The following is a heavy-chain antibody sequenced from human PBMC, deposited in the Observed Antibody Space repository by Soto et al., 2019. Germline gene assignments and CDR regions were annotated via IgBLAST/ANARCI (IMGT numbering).Heavy chain of an antibody. CDR2: IGTLSDT. D-gene: IGHD3-10*01. J-gene: IGHJ5*02. CDR3: ARGRSFSYDSTPPPMFDP. V-gene: IGHV3-13*01. CDR1: GFTFSSYD. Sequence: PGGSLRLSCAASGFTFSSYDMSWVRQAPGKGLEWVSGIGTLSDTFYAASVRGRFTISRQNAKNSVYLQMNSLRAGDTAFYYCARGRSFSYDSTPPPMFDPWGQGTLVTVSS.